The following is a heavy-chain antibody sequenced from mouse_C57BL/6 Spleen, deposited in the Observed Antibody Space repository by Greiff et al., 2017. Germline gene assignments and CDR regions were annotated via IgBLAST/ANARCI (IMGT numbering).Heavy chain of an antibody. CDR3: ARHWSNYCY. CDR2: IDTSDSET. D-gene: IGHD2-5*01. J-gene: IGHJ2*01. V-gene: IGHV1-52*01. CDR1: GYTFTSYW. Sequence: QVQLQQPGAELVRPGSSVKLSCKASGYTFTSYWMHWVKQRPIQGLEWIGNIDTSDSETHYNQKFKDKATLTVDKSASTAYMQLSSLTSEDSAGYYCARHWSNYCYWGQGTTLTVSS.